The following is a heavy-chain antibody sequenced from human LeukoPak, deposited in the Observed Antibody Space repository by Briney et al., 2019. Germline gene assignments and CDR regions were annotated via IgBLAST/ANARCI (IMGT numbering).Heavy chain of an antibody. Sequence: ASVKVSCKVSGYTLTELSMHWVRQAPGKGLEWMGGFDPEDGETIYAQKFQGRVTMTEDTSTDTAYMELSSLRSDDTAVYFCARKKYPYYHDSRGPFDSWGQGTLVTVSS. CDR3: ARKKYPYYHDSRGPFDS. J-gene: IGHJ5*01. V-gene: IGHV1-24*01. CDR1: GYTLTELS. D-gene: IGHD3-22*01. CDR2: FDPEDGET.